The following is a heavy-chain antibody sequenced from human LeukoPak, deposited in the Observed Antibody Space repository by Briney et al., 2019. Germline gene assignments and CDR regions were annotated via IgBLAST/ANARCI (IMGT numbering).Heavy chain of an antibody. CDR3: AKDMTGGGAFDI. CDR2: ISWNSGSI. V-gene: IGHV3-9*01. J-gene: IGHJ3*02. D-gene: IGHD3-16*01. CDR1: GFTFDDYA. Sequence: GGSLRLSCAASGFTFDDYAMHWVRQAPGKGLEWVSGISWNSGSIGYADSVKGRFTISRDNAKNSLYLQMNSLRAEDTALYHCAKDMTGGGAFDIWGQGTMVTVSS.